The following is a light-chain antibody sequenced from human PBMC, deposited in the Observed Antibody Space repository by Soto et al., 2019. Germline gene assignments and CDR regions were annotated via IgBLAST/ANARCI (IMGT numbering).Light chain of an antibody. CDR1: KSISTF. Sequence: DIQMTQYPSSLSASVGDRVTITCRASKSISTFLNWYQQKPGKAPNLLIYTASTLHGGVPSRFSGSGSGTDFTLTISSLQPEDFATYYCQQSFTAPWTFGQGTRVEIK. CDR3: QQSFTAPWT. V-gene: IGKV1-39*01. J-gene: IGKJ1*01. CDR2: TAS.